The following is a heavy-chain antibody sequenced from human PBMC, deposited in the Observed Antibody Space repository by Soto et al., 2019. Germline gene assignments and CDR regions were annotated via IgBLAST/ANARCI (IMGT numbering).Heavy chain of an antibody. V-gene: IGHV1-69*01. D-gene: IGHD3-10*01. CDR1: GGTFSSYA. Sequence: QVQLVQSGTEVKKPGSSVKVSCKASGGTFSSYAISWVRQAPGQGLEWMGGIIPIFGTTNYAQRFQGRVSITADESTCTTYMELSSLRSEDTAVYYCAGSYKYGSGTFDAFDIWGQGTLVTVSS. J-gene: IGHJ3*02. CDR3: AGSYKYGSGTFDAFDI. CDR2: IIPIFGTT.